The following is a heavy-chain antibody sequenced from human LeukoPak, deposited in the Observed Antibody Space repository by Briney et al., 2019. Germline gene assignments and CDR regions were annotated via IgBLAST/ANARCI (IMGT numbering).Heavy chain of an antibody. CDR3: ARDYGDY. CDR2: ISSSSSYI. D-gene: IGHD4-17*01. J-gene: IGHJ4*02. Sequence: GGSLRLSCAASGFTFSSYTMNWARQAPGKGLEWVSSISSSSSYIYYADSVKGRFTISRDNAKKSLYLQMNGLRAEDTAVFYCARDYGDYWGRGTLVTVSS. CDR1: GFTFSSYT. V-gene: IGHV3-21*01.